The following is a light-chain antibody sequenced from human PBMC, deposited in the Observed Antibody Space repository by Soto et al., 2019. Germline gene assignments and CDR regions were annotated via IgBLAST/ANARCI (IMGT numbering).Light chain of an antibody. J-gene: IGKJ5*01. V-gene: IGKV1-33*01. Sequence: DCQITQSPSSLSASFGDRVSIICRASQDISKYLNWYQTRPGKAPKLLIYDASNLERGVPPRFSGTRSGNHFTFAITSLQPEDVATYYCQQSDSLPITFGQGTRLEI. CDR1: QDISKY. CDR2: DAS. CDR3: QQSDSLPIT.